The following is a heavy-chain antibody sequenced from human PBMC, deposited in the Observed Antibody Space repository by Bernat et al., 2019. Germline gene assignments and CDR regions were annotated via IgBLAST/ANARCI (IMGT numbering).Heavy chain of an antibody. J-gene: IGHJ5*02. D-gene: IGHD2-2*01. V-gene: IGHV1-18*04. Sequence: QVQLVQSGAEVKKPWASVKVSCKASGYTFTSYGISWVRQAPGQGLERMGCISAYNGNTNYAQTLQGRVTMTTDTSTSTAYMELRSLRSDDTAVYYCSRWEAYCSSTSCSGWFDPWGQGTLVTVSS. CDR1: GYTFTSYG. CDR3: SRWEAYCSSTSCSGWFDP. CDR2: ISAYNGNT.